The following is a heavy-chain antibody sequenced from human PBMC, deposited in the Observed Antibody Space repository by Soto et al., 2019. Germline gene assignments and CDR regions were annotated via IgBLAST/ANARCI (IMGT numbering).Heavy chain of an antibody. CDR3: AKTNGGSSWSYFDY. CDR2: ISGSGGST. V-gene: IGHV3-23*01. Sequence: PGGSLRLSCAASVFTFSSYAMSWVRQAPGKGLEWVSAISGSGGSTYYADSVKGRFTISRDNSKNTLYLQMNSLRAEDTAVYYCAKTNGGSSWSYFDYWGQGTLVTVSS. J-gene: IGHJ4*02. CDR1: VFTFSSYA. D-gene: IGHD6-13*01.